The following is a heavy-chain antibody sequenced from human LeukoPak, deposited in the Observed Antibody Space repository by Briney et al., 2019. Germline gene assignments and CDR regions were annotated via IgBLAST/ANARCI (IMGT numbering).Heavy chain of an antibody. V-gene: IGHV1-69*01. CDR2: IIPIFGTA. D-gene: IGHD2-21*02. CDR1: GGTFSSYA. CDR3: ARHCGGGCYRKNDAFDI. Sequence: SVKVSCRASGGTFSSYAISWVRQAPGQGLEWMGGIIPIFGTANYAQKFQGRVTITADESTSTAYMELSSLRSEDTAVYYCARHCGGGCYRKNDAFDIWGQGTMVTVSS. J-gene: IGHJ3*02.